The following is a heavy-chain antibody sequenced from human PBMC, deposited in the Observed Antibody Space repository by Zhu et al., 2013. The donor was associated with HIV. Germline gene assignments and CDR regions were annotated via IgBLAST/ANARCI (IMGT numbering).Heavy chain of an antibody. CDR2: INPSSGST. CDR3: AREAHSSSCTGFDV. V-gene: IGHV1-46*04. D-gene: IGHD6-13*01. Sequence: QVQLMQSGAEVKKPGASVKVSCKASGYSFINFYMHWVRQAPGQGLEWMGIINPSSGSTSYAQKLQGRITMTSDTSTSTDYMELSSLTFEDTAMYYCAREAHSSSCTGFDVWAKGQWSPSL. J-gene: IGHJ3*01. CDR1: GYSFINFY.